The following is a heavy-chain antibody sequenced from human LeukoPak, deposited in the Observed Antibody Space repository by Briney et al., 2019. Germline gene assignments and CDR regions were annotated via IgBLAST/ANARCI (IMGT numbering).Heavy chain of an antibody. CDR2: IYYSGNT. J-gene: IGHJ4*02. CDR3: ARTITIFGALGYFDY. Sequence: SETLSLTCTVSGTSISSGAYSWSWLRQHPGKGLESFAYIYYSGNTYYNPSLKRRVTISVDTSKNQFSLKLSSVTAADTAVYYCARTITIFGALGYFDYWGQGTLVTVSS. D-gene: IGHD3-3*01. V-gene: IGHV4-31*03. CDR1: GTSISSGAYS.